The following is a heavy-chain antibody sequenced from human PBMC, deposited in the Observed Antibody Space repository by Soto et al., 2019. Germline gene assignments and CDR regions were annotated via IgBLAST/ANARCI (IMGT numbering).Heavy chain of an antibody. CDR1: GDTFTSHW. D-gene: IGHD3-10*01. CDR2: IYPADSDT. J-gene: IGHJ3*02. Sequence: GESLKISCKGSGDTFTSHWIACVRQMPGKGLELMGLIYPADSDTRYSPSFEGQVTISVDKSISTAYLQWSSLKASDTAMYYCVRPQAKELGSIRGAFDIWGQGTKVTVSS. V-gene: IGHV5-51*01. CDR3: VRPQAKELGSIRGAFDI.